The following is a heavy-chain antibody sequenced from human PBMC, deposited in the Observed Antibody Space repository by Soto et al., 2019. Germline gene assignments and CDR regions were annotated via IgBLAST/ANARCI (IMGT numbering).Heavy chain of an antibody. J-gene: IGHJ6*02. Sequence: SLRLSCAASGFTFSSYGMHWVRQAPGKGLEWVAVISYDGSNKYYADSVKGRFTISRDNSKNTLYLQMNSLRAEDTAVYYCAKGQAVDGYYGMDVWGQGTTVTVSS. CDR1: GFTFSSYG. D-gene: IGHD6-19*01. V-gene: IGHV3-30*18. CDR2: ISYDGSNK. CDR3: AKGQAVDGYYGMDV.